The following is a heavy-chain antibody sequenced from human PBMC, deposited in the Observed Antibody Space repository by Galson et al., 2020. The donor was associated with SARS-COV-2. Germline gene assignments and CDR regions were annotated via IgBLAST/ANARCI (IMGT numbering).Heavy chain of an antibody. CDR3: ARSSRLRYFDWFTLPHAFDI. CDR2: INHSGST. Sequence: SETLSLTCAVYGGSFSGYYWSWIRQPPGKGLEWIGEINHSGSTNYNPSLKSRVTISVDTSKNQFSLKLSSVTAADTAVYYCARSSRLRYFDWFTLPHAFDIWGQGTMVTVSS. V-gene: IGHV4-34*01. CDR1: GGSFSGYY. J-gene: IGHJ3*02. D-gene: IGHD3-9*01.